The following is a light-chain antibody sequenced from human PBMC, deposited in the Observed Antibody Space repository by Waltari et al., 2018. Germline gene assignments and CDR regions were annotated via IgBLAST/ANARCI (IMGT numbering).Light chain of an antibody. Sequence: EIVMTQSPATLSVSPGERATLTCRASQSVSTNLAWYQQKPGQAPRLLIYVASTRATGIPARFSGGGSGTEFTLTISSLQSEDFAVYYCQQYNDWPPMYTFGQGTKLDI. CDR2: VAS. V-gene: IGKV3-15*01. CDR1: QSVSTN. J-gene: IGKJ2*01. CDR3: QQYNDWPPMYT.